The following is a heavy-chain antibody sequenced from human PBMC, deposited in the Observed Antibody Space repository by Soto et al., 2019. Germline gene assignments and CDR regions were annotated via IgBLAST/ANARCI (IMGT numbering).Heavy chain of an antibody. V-gene: IGHV3-7*03. D-gene: IGHD2-2*01. J-gene: IGHJ4*02. CDR3: ARDLFVPAAIDY. CDR2: IKQDGSGN. Sequence: PGGSLRLSCAASGFTFSSYWMNWVRQAPGQGLEWVANIKQDGSGNYYVESVKGRFTISRDNAKNSLYLQRNSLRAEDTAVYYCARDLFVPAAIDYWGQGPLLIVSS. CDR1: GFTFSSYW.